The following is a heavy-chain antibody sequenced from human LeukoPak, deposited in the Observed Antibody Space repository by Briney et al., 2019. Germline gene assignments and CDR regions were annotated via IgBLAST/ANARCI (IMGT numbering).Heavy chain of an antibody. D-gene: IGHD6-13*01. Sequence: GESLKISCAASGFTFSSYSMNWVRQAPGKGLEWVSSISSSSSYIYYADSVKGRFTISRDNAKNSLYLQMNSLRAEDTAVYYCARGRGGIAAADYFDYWGQGTLVTVSS. CDR2: ISSSSSYI. CDR1: GFTFSSYS. J-gene: IGHJ4*02. CDR3: ARGRGGIAAADYFDY. V-gene: IGHV3-21*01.